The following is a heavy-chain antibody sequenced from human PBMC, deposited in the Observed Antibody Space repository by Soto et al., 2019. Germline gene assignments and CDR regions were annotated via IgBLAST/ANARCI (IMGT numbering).Heavy chain of an antibody. CDR2: IIPIFGTA. CDR1: GGTFSSYA. CDR3: ARVDIVATSRGDYYYGMDV. V-gene: IGHV1-69*01. Sequence: QVQLVQSGAEVKKPGSSVKVSCKASGGTFSSYAISWVRQAPGQGLEWMGGIIPIFGTANYAEKFQGRVTITASEATSTAYMELGSLRSEDTAVYYCARVDIVATSRGDYYYGMDVCGQGTTVTVSS. D-gene: IGHD5-12*01. J-gene: IGHJ6*02.